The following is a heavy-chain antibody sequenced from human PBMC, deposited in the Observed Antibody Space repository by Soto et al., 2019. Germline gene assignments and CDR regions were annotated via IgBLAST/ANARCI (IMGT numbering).Heavy chain of an antibody. J-gene: IGHJ4*02. Sequence: EVQLVESGGGLVQPGGSLRLSCAASGFTFSSYSMNWVRQAPGKGLEWVSYISSSSSTIYYADSVKGRFTISRDNAKKSLYLQMHSLRDEDTAVYYCARDPGVRGQSNFGYWGQGTLVTVSS. D-gene: IGHD3-10*01. V-gene: IGHV3-48*02. CDR3: ARDPGVRGQSNFGY. CDR2: ISSSSSTI. CDR1: GFTFSSYS.